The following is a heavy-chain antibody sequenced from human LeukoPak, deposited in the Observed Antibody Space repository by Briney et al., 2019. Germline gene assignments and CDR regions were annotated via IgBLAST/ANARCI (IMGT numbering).Heavy chain of an antibody. V-gene: IGHV1-46*01. CDR1: GYTFTSYY. CDR3: ARTFYEQVPHFDY. Sequence: ASVKVSCKASGYTFTSYYMHWVRQAPGQGLEWMGIINPSGGDTTYAQKFQGRLSMTRDMSTSTVYMELSSLRSEDTAVYYCARTFYEQVPHFDYWGQGTLVTVSS. D-gene: IGHD3-16*01. J-gene: IGHJ4*02. CDR2: INPSGGDT.